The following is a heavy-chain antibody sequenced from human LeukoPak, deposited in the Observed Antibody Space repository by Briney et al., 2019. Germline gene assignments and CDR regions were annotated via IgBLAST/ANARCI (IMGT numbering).Heavy chain of an antibody. V-gene: IGHV3-23*01. CDR1: GFTFNNYG. CDR2: ISGGGDT. Sequence: GGSLRLSCAASGFTFNNYGMSWVRQAPGKGLEWVSVISGGGDTYYADSVRGRFTISRDNAKNTLYLQMSSLRAEDTAMYYCARISGSRNYYFGAFDVWGQGTMVTVSS. CDR3: ARISGSRNYYFGAFDV. J-gene: IGHJ3*01. D-gene: IGHD3-10*01.